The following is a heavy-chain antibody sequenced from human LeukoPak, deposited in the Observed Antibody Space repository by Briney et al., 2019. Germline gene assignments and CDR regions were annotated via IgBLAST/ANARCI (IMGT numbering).Heavy chain of an antibody. CDR2: IYGSETT. V-gene: IGHV4-59*11. CDR3: ASRPGGSTWYGVFDF. Sequence: SESLSLTCTVSGVSMSNHYWSWIRQPPGKGLEWIGYIYGSETTNYNPSLKSRVTMSVDSSKNQFSLNLSSVTAADTALYYCASRPGGSTWYGVFDFWSRGTLVTVSS. J-gene: IGHJ4*02. CDR1: GVSMSNHY. D-gene: IGHD6-13*01.